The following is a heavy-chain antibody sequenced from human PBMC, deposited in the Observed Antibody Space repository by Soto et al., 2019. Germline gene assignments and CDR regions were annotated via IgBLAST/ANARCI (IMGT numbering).Heavy chain of an antibody. D-gene: IGHD2-2*01. CDR2: IYYSGST. V-gene: IGHV4-31*03. Sequence: QVQLQESGPGLVKPSQTLSLTCTVSGGSISSGGYYWSWIRQHPGKGLEWIGYIYYSGSTYYNPSLKSRVTISVETSKNRCYLKLSSVPAADTAVYYCARERSMEEEYGFDPWGQGTLVTVSS. CDR1: GGSISSGGYY. J-gene: IGHJ5*02. CDR3: ARERSMEEEYGFDP.